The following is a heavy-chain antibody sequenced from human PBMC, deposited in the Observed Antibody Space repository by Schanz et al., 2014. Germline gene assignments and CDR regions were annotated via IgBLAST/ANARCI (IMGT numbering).Heavy chain of an antibody. CDR1: GFTFSSYS. CDR2: IKHDGSVK. Sequence: EVQLVESGGGLVQPGGSLRLSCAASGFTFSSYSMNWVRQAPGKGLEWVANIKHDGSVKDYVDSVEGRFTISRDNAKNSLYLQMNSLRAEDTAVYYCARIGGSVFDYWAQGTLVTVSS. V-gene: IGHV3-7*03. D-gene: IGHD3-10*01. CDR3: ARIGGSVFDY. J-gene: IGHJ4*02.